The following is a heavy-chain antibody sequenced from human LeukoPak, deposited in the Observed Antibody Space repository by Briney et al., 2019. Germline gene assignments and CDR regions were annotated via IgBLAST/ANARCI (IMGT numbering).Heavy chain of an antibody. Sequence: GGSLRLSCAASGFNIGPYAMYWVRQGPGRGLEWVSVIKADGSGTFYSDSVRGRFTTSRDNSKNSLYLQMSSLTSDDTALYYCATWAFYHNLDVWGQGTPATVSS. J-gene: IGHJ6*02. CDR1: GFNIGPYA. D-gene: IGHD2/OR15-2a*01. V-gene: IGHV3-43*02. CDR3: ATWAFYHNLDV. CDR2: IKADGSGT.